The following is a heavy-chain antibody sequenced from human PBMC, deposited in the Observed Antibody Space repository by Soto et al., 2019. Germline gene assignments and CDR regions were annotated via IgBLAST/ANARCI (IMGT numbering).Heavy chain of an antibody. V-gene: IGHV3-74*01. CDR2: INSDGSRT. D-gene: IGHD1-1*01. J-gene: IGHJ6*03. CDR3: ARIGTGYYYMDV. CDR1: GFTFSSYW. Sequence: VQLVESGGGLVQPGGSLRLSCAASGFTFSSYWMHWVRQAPGEALIWVSRINSDGSRTTYADSVKGRFTISRDNAKNTVYLQMNSLSAEDTAVYYCARIGTGYYYMDVWGKGTTVTVSS.